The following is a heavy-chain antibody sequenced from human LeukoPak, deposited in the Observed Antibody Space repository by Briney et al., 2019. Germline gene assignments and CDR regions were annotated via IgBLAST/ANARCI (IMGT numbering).Heavy chain of an antibody. J-gene: IGHJ6*03. Sequence: PGGSLRLSCAASGFTFSSYAMSWVRQAPGKGLEWVSAISGSGGSTYYADSVKGRFTISRDNSKNTLYLQMNSLRAEDTALYHCARDQSYGGVGYYYYMDVWGKGTTVTVSS. D-gene: IGHD3-16*01. CDR3: ARDQSYGGVGYYYYMDV. V-gene: IGHV3-23*01. CDR2: ISGSGGST. CDR1: GFTFSSYA.